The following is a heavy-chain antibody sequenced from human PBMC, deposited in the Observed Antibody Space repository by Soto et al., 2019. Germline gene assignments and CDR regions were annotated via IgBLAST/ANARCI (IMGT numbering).Heavy chain of an antibody. D-gene: IGHD1-26*01. CDR1: GSSISSSNW. V-gene: IGHV4-4*02. J-gene: IGHJ6*02. CDR2: IYHSGST. CDR3: ARVSGSYYYGMDV. Sequence: SETLSLTCAVSGSSISSSNWWSWVRQPPGKGLEWIGEIYHSGSTNYNPSLKSRVTISVDKSKNQFSLKLSSVIAADTAVYYCARVSGSYYYGMDVWGQGTTVTVS.